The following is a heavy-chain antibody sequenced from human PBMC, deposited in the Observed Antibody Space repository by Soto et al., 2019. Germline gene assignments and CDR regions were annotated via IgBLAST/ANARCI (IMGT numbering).Heavy chain of an antibody. V-gene: IGHV1-18*04. CDR3: ARDRMWNYDFWSGYSPYYYYGMDV. CDR2: ISAYNGNT. CDR1: GYTFTSYG. Sequence: ASVKVSCKASGYTFTSYGISWVRQAPGQGLEWMGWISAYNGNTNYAQKLQGRVTMTTDTSTSTAHMELRSLRSDDTAVYYCARDRMWNYDFWSGYSPYYYYGMDVWGQGTTVTVSS. J-gene: IGHJ6*02. D-gene: IGHD3-3*01.